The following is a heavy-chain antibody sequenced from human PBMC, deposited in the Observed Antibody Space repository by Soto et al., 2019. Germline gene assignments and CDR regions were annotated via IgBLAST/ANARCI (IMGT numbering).Heavy chain of an antibody. D-gene: IGHD2-2*01. J-gene: IGHJ4*02. V-gene: IGHV3-30*04. CDR3: AKDPPLRYCISTSCPSDY. CDR2: ISYDGSNK. CDR1: GFTFSSYA. Sequence: PGGSLRLSCAASGFTFSSYAMHWVRQAPGKGLEWVAVISYDGSNKYYADSVKGRFTISRDNSKNTLYLQMNSLRAEDTAVYYCAKDPPLRYCISTSCPSDYWGQGTLVTVSS.